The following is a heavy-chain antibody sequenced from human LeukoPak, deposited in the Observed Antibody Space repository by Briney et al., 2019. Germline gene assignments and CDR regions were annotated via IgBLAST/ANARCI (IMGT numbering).Heavy chain of an antibody. CDR3: ARGGGRTWIQLWSFDY. J-gene: IGHJ4*02. CDR2: IHSSGST. Sequence: MSSETLSLTCTVSGGSISSYYWSWIRQPPGKGLEWIGYIHSSGSTNYNPSLKSRVTISVDTSKNQFSLKLSSVTAADTAVYYCARGGGRTWIQLWSFDYWGQGTLVTVSS. CDR1: GGSISSYY. V-gene: IGHV4-59*01. D-gene: IGHD5-18*01.